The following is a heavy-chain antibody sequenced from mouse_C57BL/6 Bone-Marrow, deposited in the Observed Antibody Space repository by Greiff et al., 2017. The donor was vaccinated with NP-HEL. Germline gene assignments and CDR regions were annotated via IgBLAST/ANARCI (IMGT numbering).Heavy chain of an antibody. Sequence: VHLVESGPELVKPGASVKISCKASGYAFSSSWMNWVKQRPGKGLEWIGRIYPGDGDTNYNGKFKGKATLTADKSSSTAYMQLSSLTSEDSAVYFCARGTTVGYYFDYWGQGTTLTVSS. V-gene: IGHV1-82*01. J-gene: IGHJ2*01. CDR2: IYPGDGDT. CDR1: GYAFSSSW. D-gene: IGHD1-1*01. CDR3: ARGTTVGYYFDY.